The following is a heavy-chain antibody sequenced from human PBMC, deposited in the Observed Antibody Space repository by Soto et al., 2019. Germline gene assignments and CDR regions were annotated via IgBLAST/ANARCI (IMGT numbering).Heavy chain of an antibody. Sequence: QVKLVQSGAEVKKPGASVKVSCKASGYTFTSYDINWVRQATGQGLEWMGWMNPNSGNTGYAQKFQGRVTMTRNTSISTAYMELSSLRSEDTAVYYCARQQMIVGGVDYWGQGTLVTVSS. J-gene: IGHJ4*02. CDR3: ARQQMIVGGVDY. CDR2: MNPNSGNT. V-gene: IGHV1-8*01. CDR1: GYTFTSYD. D-gene: IGHD3-22*01.